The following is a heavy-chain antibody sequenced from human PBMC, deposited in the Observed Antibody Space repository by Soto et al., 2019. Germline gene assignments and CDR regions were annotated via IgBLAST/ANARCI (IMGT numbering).Heavy chain of an antibody. V-gene: IGHV4-39*01. CDR2: IYYSGST. J-gene: IGHJ4*02. D-gene: IGHD1-7*01. Sequence: SETLSLTCTVSGGSISSSSYYWGWIRQPPGKGLEWIGSIYYSGSTYYNPSLKSRVTISVDTSKNQFSLKLSSVTAADTAVYYCARHWDYTTLAIDYWGQGTLVTVSS. CDR1: GGSISSSSYY. CDR3: ARHWDYTTLAIDY.